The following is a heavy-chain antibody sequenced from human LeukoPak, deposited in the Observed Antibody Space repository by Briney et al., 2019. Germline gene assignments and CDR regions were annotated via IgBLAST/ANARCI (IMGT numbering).Heavy chain of an antibody. D-gene: IGHD3-9*01. CDR3: ARGDIPYYYGMDV. CDR2: IIPILGIA. V-gene: IGHV1-69*04. Sequence: SVKVSFKASGGTFSSYAISWVRQAPGQGLEWMGRIIPILGIANYAQKFQGRVTITADKSTSTAYMELSSLRSEDTAVYYCARGDIPYYYGMDVWGQGTTVTVSS. J-gene: IGHJ6*02. CDR1: GGTFSSYA.